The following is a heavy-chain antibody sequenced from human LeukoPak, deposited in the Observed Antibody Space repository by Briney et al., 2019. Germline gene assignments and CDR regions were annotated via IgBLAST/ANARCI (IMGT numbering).Heavy chain of an antibody. CDR3: ARGQWLDPWYFDY. J-gene: IGHJ4*02. V-gene: IGHV4-59*12. D-gene: IGHD6-19*01. Sequence: PSETLSLTCTVSGGSISSYYWSWIRQPPGKGLEWIGYIYYSGSTNYNPSLKSRVTMSVDTSKNQFSLKLSSVTAADTAVYYCARGQWLDPWYFDYWGQGTLVTVSS. CDR1: GGSISSYY. CDR2: IYYSGST.